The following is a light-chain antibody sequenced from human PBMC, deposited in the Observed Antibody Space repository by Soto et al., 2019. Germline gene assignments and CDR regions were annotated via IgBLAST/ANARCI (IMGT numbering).Light chain of an antibody. CDR2: EVT. J-gene: IGLJ1*01. CDR1: SGDSCSYNR. V-gene: IGLV2-14*01. Sequence: QSALTQPASVSGSPGQSITISCTGTSGDSCSYNRVSWYQQHPGKAPKLIIYEVTDRPSGVSNRFSGSKSGNTASLTISGLQAEDEAEYYCSSYTNINTRACVFGTGTKVTVL. CDR3: SSYTNINTRACV.